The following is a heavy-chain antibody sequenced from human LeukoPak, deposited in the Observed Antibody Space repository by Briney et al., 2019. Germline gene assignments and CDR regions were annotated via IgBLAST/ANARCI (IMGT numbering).Heavy chain of an antibody. Sequence: PGESLKISCKGSGYSFTSYWIGWVRQMPGKGLEWMGIIYPGDSDTRYSPSFRGQVTISADKSISTAYLQWSSLKASDTAMYYCARVYYYDSSGYYYVELFDYWGQGTLVTVSS. CDR2: IYPGDSDT. CDR3: ARVYYYDSSGYYYVELFDY. J-gene: IGHJ4*02. D-gene: IGHD3-22*01. CDR1: GYSFTSYW. V-gene: IGHV5-51*01.